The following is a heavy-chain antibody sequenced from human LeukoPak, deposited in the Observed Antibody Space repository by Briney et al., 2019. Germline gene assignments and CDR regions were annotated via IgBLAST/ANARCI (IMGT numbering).Heavy chain of an antibody. CDR1: GGSFSGYY. V-gene: IGHV4-34*01. CDR2: INHSGST. CDR3: ARDRRYYDILTGYQTAYYFDY. Sequence: PSETLSLTCAVYGGSFSGYYWSWIRQPPGKGLEWIGEINHSGSTNYNPSLKSRVTISVDTSKNQFSLKLSSVTAADTAVYYCARDRRYYDILTGYQTAYYFDYWGQGTLVTVSS. J-gene: IGHJ4*02. D-gene: IGHD3-9*01.